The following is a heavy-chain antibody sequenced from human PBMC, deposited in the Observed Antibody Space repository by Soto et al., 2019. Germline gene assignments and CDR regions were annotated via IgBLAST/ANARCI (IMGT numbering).Heavy chain of an antibody. J-gene: IGHJ5*02. CDR3: ARSSGGNFGIIIEGTNWFAP. CDR2: INPHGGST. Sequence: ASVKVSCKAPRDTFTSYYINWVRQAPGQGXEWMGVINPHGGSTAYAQKFKGRVTLTRDTPASTVYMEVSSLTSEDTAMYYCARSSGGNFGIIIEGTNWFAPWGQGTLVTVSS. D-gene: IGHD1-26*01. CDR1: RDTFTSYY. V-gene: IGHV1-46*01.